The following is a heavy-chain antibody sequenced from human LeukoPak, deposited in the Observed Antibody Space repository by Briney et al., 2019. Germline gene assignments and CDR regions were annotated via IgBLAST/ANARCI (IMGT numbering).Heavy chain of an antibody. Sequence: SETLSLTCTVSGGSISSGGSYWSWIRPHPGKGLEWIGYIYYSGSTYYNPSFKSRVTISVDASKNQFSLKLSSVTAADTAVYYCAGRYDSSGYYYVHFDYWGQGTLVTVSS. CDR1: GGSISSGGSY. J-gene: IGHJ4*02. D-gene: IGHD3-22*01. CDR3: AGRYDSSGYYYVHFDY. CDR2: IYYSGST. V-gene: IGHV4-31*03.